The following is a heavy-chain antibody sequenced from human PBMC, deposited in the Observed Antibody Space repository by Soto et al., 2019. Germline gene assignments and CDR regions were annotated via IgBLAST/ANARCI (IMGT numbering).Heavy chain of an antibody. CDR2: VSGSGASK. CDR1: GFTFSSYT. CDR3: AITRLYDSTGYHRDGFDI. Sequence: EVELLESGGTLVEPGGSLKLSCAASGFTFSSYTMNWVRQSPGKGLERLSGVSGSGASKYYADSVKGRFTISRDNSNNTLFLQMNSLRAEDTAVYYCAITRLYDSTGYHRDGFDIWGQGTMVTVSS. V-gene: IGHV3-23*01. J-gene: IGHJ3*02. D-gene: IGHD3-22*01.